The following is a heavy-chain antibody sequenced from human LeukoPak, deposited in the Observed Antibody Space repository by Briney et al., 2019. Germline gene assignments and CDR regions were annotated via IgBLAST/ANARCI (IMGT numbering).Heavy chain of an antibody. CDR3: ARSRRRSIYYYYYGMDV. CDR1: GGTFISYA. D-gene: IGHD1-14*01. Sequence: SVKVSCKASGGTFISYAISWVRQAPGQGLEWMGRIIPIFGIANYAQKFQGRVTITADKSTSTAYMELSSLRSEDTAVYYCARSRRRSIYYYYYGMDVWGQGTTVTVSS. V-gene: IGHV1-69*04. CDR2: IIPIFGIA. J-gene: IGHJ6*02.